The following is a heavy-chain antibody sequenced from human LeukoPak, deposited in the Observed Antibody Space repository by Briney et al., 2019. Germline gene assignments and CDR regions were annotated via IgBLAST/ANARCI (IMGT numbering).Heavy chain of an antibody. Sequence: SETLSLTCTVSGGSITSNNYSWGWIRPPPLKGLEWIGTIHYSGTVYYNPSLKSRVTTSGDTSKNQFSLTLNSVTAADTAVYYCARISAIVRATGVWGQGTLVTVSS. J-gene: IGHJ4*02. CDR1: GGSITSNNYS. D-gene: IGHD1-26*01. CDR2: IHYSGTV. V-gene: IGHV4-39*01. CDR3: ARISAIVRATGV.